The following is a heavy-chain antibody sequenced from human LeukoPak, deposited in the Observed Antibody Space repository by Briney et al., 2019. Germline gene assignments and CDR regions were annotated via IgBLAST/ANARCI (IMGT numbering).Heavy chain of an antibody. CDR1: GFTFKTYA. CDR2: ISGSGKGEGVL. J-gene: IGHJ6*02. D-gene: IGHD1-1*01. CDR3: AKELYTTSDFYYGIDI. V-gene: IGHV3-23*01. Sequence: GGSLRLSCAASGFTFKTYAITWVRQAPGKGLEWVSTISGSGKGEGVLSYGDSVKGRFTISRDNSMKTVFLQMNSLRVEDTAVYFCAKELYTTSDFYYGIDIWGQGTTVTVS.